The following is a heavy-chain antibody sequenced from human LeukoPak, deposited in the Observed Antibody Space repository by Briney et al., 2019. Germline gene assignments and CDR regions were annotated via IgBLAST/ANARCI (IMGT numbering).Heavy chain of an antibody. V-gene: IGHV3-53*01. CDR3: ASSGYCSGGSCPDYYYYGMDV. J-gene: IGHJ6*02. Sequence: PGGSLRLSCAASGFTVSSNYMSWVRQAPGKGLEWVSVIYSGGSTYYADSVKGRFTISRDNSKNTLYLQMNSLRAEDTAVYYCASSGYCSGGSCPDYYYYGMDVWAKGPRSPSP. CDR2: IYSGGST. CDR1: GFTVSSNY. D-gene: IGHD2-15*01.